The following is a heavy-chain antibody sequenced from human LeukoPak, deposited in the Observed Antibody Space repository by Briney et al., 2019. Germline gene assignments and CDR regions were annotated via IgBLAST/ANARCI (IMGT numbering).Heavy chain of an antibody. CDR3: ARETTSGGSGMDFNWFDP. V-gene: IGHV1-2*02. J-gene: IGHJ5*02. CDR1: GYTFTSYY. D-gene: IGHD3-10*01. Sequence: ASVKVSCKASGYTFTSYYMHWVRQAPGQGLEWMGWINPNSGGTNYAQKFQGRVTMTRDTSISTAYMELSRLRSDDTAVYYCARETTSGGSGMDFNWFDPWGQGTLVTVSS. CDR2: INPNSGGT.